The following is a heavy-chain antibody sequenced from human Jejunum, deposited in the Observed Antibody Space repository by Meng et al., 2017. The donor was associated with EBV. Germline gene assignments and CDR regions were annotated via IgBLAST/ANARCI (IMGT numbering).Heavy chain of an antibody. CDR3: AKSNDYSLNS. Sequence: QVPRQQSGPGLVKPSGTLSLTCAVSGDSTSSSHWWSWVRQPPGKGLEWIGEMHPGGSTNYNPSLKSRVTISVDNSKNQFSLKLTSVTAADTAVYYCAKSNDYSLNSWGQGTLVTVSS. D-gene: IGHD4-11*01. V-gene: IGHV4-4*02. CDR2: MHPGGST. CDR1: GDSTSSSHW. J-gene: IGHJ4*02.